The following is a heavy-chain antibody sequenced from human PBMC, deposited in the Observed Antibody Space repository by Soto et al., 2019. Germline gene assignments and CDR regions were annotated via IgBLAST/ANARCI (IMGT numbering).Heavy chain of an antibody. Sequence: EVQLLESGGGLVQPGGSLRLSCAASGFTFSSYAMRWVRQAPGKGLEWVSAISGSGGSMYYADSVKGRFTISRDNSKKKLYLQMNSLRAEDTAVYYCARRGSGSYYDYWGQGTLVTVSS. V-gene: IGHV3-23*01. CDR3: ARRGSGSYYDY. D-gene: IGHD1-26*01. J-gene: IGHJ4*02. CDR1: GFTFSSYA. CDR2: ISGSGGSM.